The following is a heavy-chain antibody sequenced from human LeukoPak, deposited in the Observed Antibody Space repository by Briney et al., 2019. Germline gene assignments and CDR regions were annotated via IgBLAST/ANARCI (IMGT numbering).Heavy chain of an antibody. D-gene: IGHD3-3*01. V-gene: IGHV1-2*02. CDR3: AKRRYDFWSGYTLDP. CDR2: INPNSGGT. J-gene: IGHJ5*02. Sequence: ASVKVSCKASGYTFTGYCMHWVRQAPGQGLEWMGWINPNSGGTNYAQKFQGRVTMTRDTSISTAYMELSRLRSDDTAVYYCAKRRYDFWSGYTLDPWGQGTLVTVSS. CDR1: GYTFTGYC.